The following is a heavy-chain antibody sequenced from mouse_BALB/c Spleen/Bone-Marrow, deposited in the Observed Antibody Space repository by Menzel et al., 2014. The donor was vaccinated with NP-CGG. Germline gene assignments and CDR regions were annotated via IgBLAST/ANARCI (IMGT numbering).Heavy chain of an antibody. J-gene: IGHJ4*01. V-gene: IGHV5-6-4*01. CDR3: TRDGKGNYDYAMDY. Sequence: EVMLVESGGGLVKPGGSLKLSCAASGFTFXSYTMSWVRQTPEKRLEWVATISSGGSYTYYPDSVKGRFTISRDNAKNTLYLQMSSLKSEDTAMYYCTRDGKGNYDYAMDYWGQGTSVTVSS. CDR2: ISSGGSYT. D-gene: IGHD2-1*01. CDR1: GFTFXSYT.